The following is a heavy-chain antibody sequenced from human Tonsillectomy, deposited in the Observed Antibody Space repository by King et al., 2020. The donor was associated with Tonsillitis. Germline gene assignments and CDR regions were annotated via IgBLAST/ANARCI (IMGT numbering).Heavy chain of an antibody. V-gene: IGHV4-39*01. CDR1: GGSISSSSYY. CDR3: ARTRSYGDHDY. J-gene: IGHJ4*02. CDR2: VYYSGTT. D-gene: IGHD4-17*01. Sequence: QLQLQESGPGLVKPSETLSLTCTVSGGSISSSSYYCGWIRQPPGKGLEWIGSVYYSGTTYYNPSLKSRVTISVDTSKNQFSLKLSSVTAADTAMYYCARTRSYGDHDYWGQGTLVTVPS.